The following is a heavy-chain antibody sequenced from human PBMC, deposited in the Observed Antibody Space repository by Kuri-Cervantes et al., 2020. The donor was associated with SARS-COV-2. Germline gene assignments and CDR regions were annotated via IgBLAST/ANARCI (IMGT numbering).Heavy chain of an antibody. Sequence: GGSLRLSCAASGFTFSGSAMHWVRQAPGQGLEWVAIISYASSQLYADSVKGRFTISRDNSKNTVYLHMNSLKPNDTGVYYCARETPDHRNSWFDYWGQGSLVTVSS. V-gene: IGHV3-30*04. D-gene: IGHD1-14*01. CDR1: GFTFSGSA. CDR2: ISYASSQL. CDR3: ARETPDHRNSWFDY. J-gene: IGHJ4*02.